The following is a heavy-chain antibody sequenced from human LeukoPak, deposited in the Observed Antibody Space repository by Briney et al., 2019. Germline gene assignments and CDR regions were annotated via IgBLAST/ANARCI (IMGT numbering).Heavy chain of an antibody. CDR3: ARGWSVGMDV. Sequence: PGGSLRLSCAASGFTVSSNYMSWVRQAPGKGLEWVSVIYSGDNTYYADSVKGRFTISRDSSKNTVYLQMNSLRAEDTAVYYCARGWSVGMDVWGQGTTVTVSS. CDR2: IYSGDNT. V-gene: IGHV3-53*01. J-gene: IGHJ6*02. CDR1: GFTVSSNY.